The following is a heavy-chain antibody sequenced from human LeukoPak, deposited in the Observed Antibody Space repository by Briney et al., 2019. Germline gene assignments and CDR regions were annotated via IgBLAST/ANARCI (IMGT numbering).Heavy chain of an antibody. D-gene: IGHD6-13*01. CDR2: IYYSGST. Sequence: PSETLSLTFTVSGGSISSYYWSWIRQPPGKGLEWIGYIYYSGSTNYNPSLKSRVTISVDTSKNQFSLKLSSVTAADTAVYYCARGRGDRYSSSWFYWGQGTLVTVSS. J-gene: IGHJ4*02. CDR1: GGSISSYY. CDR3: ARGRGDRYSSSWFY. V-gene: IGHV4-59*01.